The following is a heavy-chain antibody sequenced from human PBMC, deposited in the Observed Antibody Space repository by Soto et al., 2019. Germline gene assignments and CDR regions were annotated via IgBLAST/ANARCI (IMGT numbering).Heavy chain of an antibody. CDR2: INHSGST. J-gene: IGHJ5*02. CDR3: ARVSPGDYCSGGSCYPLNYNWFDP. Sequence: SETLSLTCAVYGGSFSGYYWSWIRQPPGKGLEWIGEINHSGSTNYNPSLKSRVTISVDTSKNQFSLKLSSVTAADTAVYYCARVSPGDYCSGGSCYPLNYNWFDPWGQGTRVTVSS. CDR1: GGSFSGYY. D-gene: IGHD2-15*01. V-gene: IGHV4-34*01.